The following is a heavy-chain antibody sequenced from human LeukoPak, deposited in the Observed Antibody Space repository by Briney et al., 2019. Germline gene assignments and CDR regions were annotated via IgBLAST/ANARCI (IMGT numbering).Heavy chain of an antibody. CDR3: AREKGQVAGGDFDY. CDR2: IIPIFGTA. Sequence: GASVKVSCKASGGTFSSYAISWVRQAPGQGLEWMGGIIPIFGTANYAQKFQGRVTITADESTSTAYMELSSLRSEDTAVYYCAREKGQVAGGDFDYWGQGTLVTVSS. D-gene: IGHD6-19*01. J-gene: IGHJ4*02. CDR1: GGTFSSYA. V-gene: IGHV1-69*13.